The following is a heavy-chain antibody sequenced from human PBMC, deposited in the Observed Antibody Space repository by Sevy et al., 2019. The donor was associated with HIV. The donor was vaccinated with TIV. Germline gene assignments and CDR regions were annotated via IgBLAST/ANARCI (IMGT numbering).Heavy chain of an antibody. CDR3: AKDVRYCGGDCYPIYFDY. CDR1: GFTFSSYA. Sequence: GGSLRLSCAASGFTFSSYAMSWVRQAPGKGLEWVSAISGSGGSTYYADSVNGRFTISRDNSKNTLYLQMNSLRAEDTAVYYCAKDVRYCGGDCYPIYFDYWGQGTLVTVSS. J-gene: IGHJ4*02. CDR2: ISGSGGST. V-gene: IGHV3-23*01. D-gene: IGHD2-21*02.